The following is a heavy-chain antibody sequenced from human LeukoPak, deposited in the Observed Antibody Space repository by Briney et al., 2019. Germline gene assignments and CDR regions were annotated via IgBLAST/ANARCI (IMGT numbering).Heavy chain of an antibody. CDR1: GFTFDDYA. CDR3: AKDLLEHQLYNWFDP. Sequence: GGSLRLSCAASGFTFDDYAMHWVRQAPGKGLEWVSLISGDGGSTYCADSVKGRFTISRDNSKNSLYLQMNSLRTEDTALYYCAKDLLEHQLYNWFDPWGQGTLVTVSS. J-gene: IGHJ5*02. V-gene: IGHV3-43*02. D-gene: IGHD1/OR15-1a*01. CDR2: ISGDGGST.